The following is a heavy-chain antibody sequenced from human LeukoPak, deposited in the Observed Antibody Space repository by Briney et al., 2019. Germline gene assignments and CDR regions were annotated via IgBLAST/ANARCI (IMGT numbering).Heavy chain of an antibody. Sequence: PSQTLSLTCTVYGGSISSGGYYWSWIRQHPGKGLEWIGYNYYSGSTYYNPSLKSRVTISVDTSKNQFSLKLSSVTAADTAVYYCARTRSKPYYYYYMDVWGKGTTVTVSS. CDR1: GGSISSGGYY. V-gene: IGHV4-31*03. D-gene: IGHD1-14*01. CDR3: ARTRSKPYYYYYMDV. CDR2: NYYSGST. J-gene: IGHJ6*03.